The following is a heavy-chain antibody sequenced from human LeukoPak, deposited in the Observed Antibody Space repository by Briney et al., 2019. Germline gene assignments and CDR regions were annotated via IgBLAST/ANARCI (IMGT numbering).Heavy chain of an antibody. V-gene: IGHV3-23*01. J-gene: IGHJ4*02. Sequence: GGSLRLSCAATGFTFSIYAMSWVRQAPGKGLEWVSVISRNGAHPYYIDSVRDRFTVSRDNSKNIMYLQMNSLRAEDAALYYCTTPGDSGWYNHWGQGTLVTVSS. D-gene: IGHD6-19*01. CDR2: ISRNGAHP. CDR3: TTPGDSGWYNH. CDR1: GFTFSIYA.